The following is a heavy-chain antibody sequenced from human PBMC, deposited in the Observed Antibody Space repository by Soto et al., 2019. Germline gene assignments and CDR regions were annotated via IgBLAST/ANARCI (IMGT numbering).Heavy chain of an antibody. CDR3: AGGSYDGMDV. J-gene: IGHJ6*02. CDR1: GFTFSNYD. CDR2: ISAVGDT. Sequence: EVQLVESGGGLVQPGGSLRLSCAASGFTFSNYDMHWVRQVTGKGLEWVATISAVGDTKYPGSVKGRFTISRDGGKNSLYLHMNSLRAGDTAIYFCAGGSYDGMDVWGQGATVTVSS. D-gene: IGHD3-16*01. V-gene: IGHV3-13*01.